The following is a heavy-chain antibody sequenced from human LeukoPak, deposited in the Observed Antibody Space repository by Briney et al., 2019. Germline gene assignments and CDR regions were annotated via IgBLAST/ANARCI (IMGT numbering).Heavy chain of an antibody. CDR2: IYYSGIT. Sequence: PSGTLSLTCTVAGGSISSSSHYWGWLRQPPGKGLEWIGSIYYSGITYYNPSLKSRVTISSDTSKNQFSLKLTSVTAADTAVYYCARLSPIWWFYWGQGTLVTVSS. V-gene: IGHV4-39*01. D-gene: IGHD2-21*01. J-gene: IGHJ4*02. CDR3: ARLSPIWWFY. CDR1: GGSISSSSHY.